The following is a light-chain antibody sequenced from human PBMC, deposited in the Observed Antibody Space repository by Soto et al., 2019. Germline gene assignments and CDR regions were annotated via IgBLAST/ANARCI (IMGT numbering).Light chain of an antibody. J-gene: IGKJ2*01. V-gene: IGKV4-1*01. Sequence: DIVMTQSPDSLAVSLGERATINCKSSQSVLYSSNNKNYLAWYQQKPGQPPKLLIYWASTRESGVPDRFSGSGSGTDFTLTINSLQAEDVAVYYCQQYDSTPYTFGQGTKLEIK. CDR1: QSVLYSSNNKNY. CDR2: WAS. CDR3: QQYDSTPYT.